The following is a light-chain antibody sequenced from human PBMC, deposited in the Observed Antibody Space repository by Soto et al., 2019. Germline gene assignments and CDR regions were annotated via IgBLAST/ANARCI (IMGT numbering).Light chain of an antibody. J-gene: IGKJ3*01. V-gene: IGKV1-27*01. CDR1: QGISNY. CDR3: QKYNSAART. CDR2: AAS. Sequence: DIQMTQSPSSLSASVGDRVTITCRASQGISNYLAWYQQKPGKVPKLLIYAASTLQSGVPSRFSGSGSGTDFPLTISSLQPQDVATYYCQKYNSAARTFGPGTKVDIK.